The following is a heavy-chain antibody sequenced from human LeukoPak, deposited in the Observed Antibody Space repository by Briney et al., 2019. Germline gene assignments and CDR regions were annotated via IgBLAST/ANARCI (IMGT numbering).Heavy chain of an antibody. Sequence: PGGSLRLSCAASGFTFSSYSMNWVRQAPGKGLEWVSSISSSSSCIYYADSVKGRFTISRDNAKNSLYLQMNSLRAEDTAVYYCARDVTIFGVDPDAFDIWGQGTMVTVSS. V-gene: IGHV3-21*01. CDR1: GFTFSSYS. CDR2: ISSSSSCI. D-gene: IGHD3-3*01. J-gene: IGHJ3*02. CDR3: ARDVTIFGVDPDAFDI.